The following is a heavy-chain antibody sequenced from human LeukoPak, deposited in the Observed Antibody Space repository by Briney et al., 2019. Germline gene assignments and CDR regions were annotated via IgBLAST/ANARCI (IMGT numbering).Heavy chain of an antibody. V-gene: IGHV3-30*03. J-gene: IGHJ6*03. CDR1: GFTFSSYG. CDR3: ARDSKSYDPPFMGIYYYYYYMDV. Sequence: GGSLRLSCAASGFTFSSYGMHWVRQAPGKGLEWVAVISYDGSNKYYADSVKGRFTISRDNSKNTLYLQMNSLRAEDTAVYYCARDSKSYDPPFMGIYYYYYYMDVWGKGTTVTISS. D-gene: IGHD5-12*01. CDR2: ISYDGSNK.